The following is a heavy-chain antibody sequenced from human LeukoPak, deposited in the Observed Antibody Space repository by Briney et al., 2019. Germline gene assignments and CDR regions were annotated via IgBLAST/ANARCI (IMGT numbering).Heavy chain of an antibody. CDR1: DGSISIYY. D-gene: IGHD3-10*01. V-gene: IGHV4-59*01. CDR2: IYNRGSST. J-gene: IGHJ4*02. CDR3: VRDRELTY. Sequence: PAETLSLTCTVSDGSISIYYWNWIRQPPGKGLEWIGYIYNRGSSTIYNPSLQSRVTISVDMSKNQFSLRLSSVTAADTAVYFCVRDRELTYWGQGILVTVSS.